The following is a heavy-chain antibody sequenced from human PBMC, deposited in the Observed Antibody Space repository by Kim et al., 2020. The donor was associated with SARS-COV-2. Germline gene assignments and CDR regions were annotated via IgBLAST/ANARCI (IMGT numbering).Heavy chain of an antibody. CDR2: ISGSGGST. CDR1: GFTFSSYA. J-gene: IGHJ4*02. Sequence: GGSPRLSCAASGFTFSSYAMSWVRQAPGKGLEWVSAISGSGGSTYYADSVKGRFTISRDNSKNTLYLQMNSLRAEDTAVYYCATAPAGYSYVLYYFDYWGQGTLVTVSS. CDR3: ATAPAGYSYVLYYFDY. V-gene: IGHV3-23*01. D-gene: IGHD5-18*01.